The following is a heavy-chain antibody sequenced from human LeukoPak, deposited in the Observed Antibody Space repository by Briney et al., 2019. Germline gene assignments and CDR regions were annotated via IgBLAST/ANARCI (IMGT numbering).Heavy chain of an antibody. J-gene: IGHJ3*02. V-gene: IGHV1-2*02. CDR1: GYTFTAYS. CDR2: INPNSGGT. D-gene: IGHD3-10*01. CDR3: ATDLDYYGSGSFFNI. Sequence: ASVNVSCKASGYTFTAYSMHWVRQAPGQGLEWMGWINPNSGGTNYAQKFQGRVTMTRDTSITTAYMELSRLRSDDTAVYYCATDLDYYGSGSFFNIWGQGTMVTVSS.